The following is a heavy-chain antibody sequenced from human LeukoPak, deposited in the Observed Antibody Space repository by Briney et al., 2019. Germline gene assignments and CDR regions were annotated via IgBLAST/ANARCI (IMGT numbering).Heavy chain of an antibody. Sequence: ASVKVSCKASGYTFTSYGISWVRQAPGQGLEWMGWISAYNGNTNYAQKLQGRVTMTTDTSTSTAYMELRSLRSDDTAVYSCARGRRDGYNLLDAFDIWGQGTVVTVSS. CDR2: ISAYNGNT. CDR1: GYTFTSYG. CDR3: ARGRRDGYNLLDAFDI. J-gene: IGHJ3*02. D-gene: IGHD5-24*01. V-gene: IGHV1-18*01.